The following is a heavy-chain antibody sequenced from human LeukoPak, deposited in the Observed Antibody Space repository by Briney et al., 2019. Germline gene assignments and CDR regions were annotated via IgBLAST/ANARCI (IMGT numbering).Heavy chain of an antibody. CDR3: ARVPAAPRLYMDV. Sequence: ASETLSLTCTVSGGSIGSYYWSWIRQPPGKGLEWIGYFYYTGSTNYNPSLKSRVTISVDTSKNQFSLKLSSVTAADTAVYYCARVPAAPRLYMDVWGQGTTVIVSS. CDR1: GGSIGSYY. J-gene: IGHJ6*02. CDR2: FYYTGST. D-gene: IGHD2-2*01. V-gene: IGHV4-59*01.